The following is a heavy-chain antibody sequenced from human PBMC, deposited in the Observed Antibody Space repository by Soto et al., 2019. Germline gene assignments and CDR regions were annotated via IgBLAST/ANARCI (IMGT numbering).Heavy chain of an antibody. J-gene: IGHJ4*02. CDR1: GFTCGRDL. Sequence: GGPLRISCAASGFTCGRDLMSWVRHGPGKGLEWVANIKQDGSVKYYVDSVKGRFTSSRDNAKNSLYLQVNSLRAEDTAVYYCSRQYCSGGRCLLVLRGQGTLVTVSS. V-gene: IGHV3-7*01. D-gene: IGHD2-15*01. CDR3: SRQYCSGGRCLLVL. CDR2: IKQDGSVK.